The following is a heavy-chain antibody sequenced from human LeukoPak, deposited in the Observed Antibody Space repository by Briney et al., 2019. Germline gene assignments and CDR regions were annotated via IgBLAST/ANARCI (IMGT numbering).Heavy chain of an antibody. V-gene: IGHV4-39*02. J-gene: IGHJ4*02. Sequence: PSETLSLTCTGSGGSISSSRYYWGWIRQPPGKGLEWIGSMYYSGSTYYNPSLKSRVIISVDTSKNHFSLKLSSVTAADTAVYYCATVSDQLDYWGQGTLVTVSA. D-gene: IGHD1-1*01. CDR2: MYYSGST. CDR3: ATVSDQLDY. CDR1: GGSISSSRYY.